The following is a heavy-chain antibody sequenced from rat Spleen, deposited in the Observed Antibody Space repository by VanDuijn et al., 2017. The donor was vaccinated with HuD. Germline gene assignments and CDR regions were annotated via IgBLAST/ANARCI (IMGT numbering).Heavy chain of an antibody. D-gene: IGHD1-6*01. CDR3: AREEAFDYTFDN. Sequence: QVQLKESGPGLVQPSQTLSLTCTVVGLPLTNYHLHWVRQPPGKGLEWMGVIWNTGGTRYNSVFKSRLSISKETSKTQVFLKMNSLQTEDTATYYCAREEAFDYTFDNWSQGVMVTVSS. J-gene: IGHJ2*01. CDR2: IWNTGGT. V-gene: IGHV2-41*01. CDR1: GLPLTNYH.